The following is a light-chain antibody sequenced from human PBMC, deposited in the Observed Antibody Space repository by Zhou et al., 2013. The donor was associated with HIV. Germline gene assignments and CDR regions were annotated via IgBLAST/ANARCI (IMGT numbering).Light chain of an antibody. CDR3: QQYGNSPPIT. J-gene: IGKJ5*01. CDR1: QSVTTY. V-gene: IGKV3-20*01. Sequence: EIVLTQSPATLSLSPGDRATLSCRASQSVTTYVAWYQQKAGQGPRLLIFDASNRATGIPDRFSGSGSGTDFTLTISRLEPEDFAVYYCQQYGNSPPITFGQGHDW. CDR2: DAS.